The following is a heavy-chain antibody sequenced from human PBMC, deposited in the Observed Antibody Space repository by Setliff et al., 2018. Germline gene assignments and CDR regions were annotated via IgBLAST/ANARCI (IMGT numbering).Heavy chain of an antibody. Sequence: ASVKVSCKASGFTFTDHYMHWVRQAPGQGPEWMGWINLHSGGTNYAQKFQDRVTMTSDTSITTAYMELSSLTSDDRAIYYCARGRIGSTWTGDYWGQGTLGTAPQ. D-gene: IGHD2-15*01. V-gene: IGHV1-2*02. J-gene: IGHJ4*02. CDR3: ARGRIGSTWTGDY. CDR1: GFTFTDHY. CDR2: INLHSGGT.